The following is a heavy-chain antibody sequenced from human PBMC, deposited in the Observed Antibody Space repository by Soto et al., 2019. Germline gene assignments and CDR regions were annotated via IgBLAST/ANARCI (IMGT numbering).Heavy chain of an antibody. CDR1: RFRLINYA. D-gene: IGHD2-2*01. V-gene: IGHV3-23*01. CDR2: ITGSADKT. J-gene: IGHJ4*02. Sequence: GGSLRLSCAASRFRLINYAMTWVRQAPGKGLEWVSGITGSADKTYYADSVKGRFIISRNNSKNTLYLQMNSLRAEETALYYCARDCSSSSCSVWHYWGQGTLVTVSS. CDR3: ARDCSSSSCSVWHY.